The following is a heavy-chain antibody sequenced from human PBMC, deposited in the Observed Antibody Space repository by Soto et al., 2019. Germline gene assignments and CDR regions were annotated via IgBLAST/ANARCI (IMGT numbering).Heavy chain of an antibody. CDR2: INPHGGST. CDR3: ARSSGGNFGIIIEGTTCFAP. J-gene: IGHJ5*02. Sequence: ASVKVSCKAPRDTFTSYYINWVRQAPGQGLEWMGVINPHGGSTAYAQKFKGRVTLTRDTSASTVYMEVSSLTSEDTAMYYCARSSGGNFGIIIEGTTCFAPWGQGTLVTVYS. V-gene: IGHV1-46*01. D-gene: IGHD1-26*01. CDR1: RDTFTSYY.